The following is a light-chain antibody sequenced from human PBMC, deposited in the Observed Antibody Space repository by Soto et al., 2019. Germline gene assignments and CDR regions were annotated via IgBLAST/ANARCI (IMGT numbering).Light chain of an antibody. CDR1: QGIRSW. J-gene: IGKJ4*01. V-gene: IGKV1D-12*01. CDR3: QQSDTFPAT. Sequence: DIQMTQSPSSVSASVGDRVTITCRASQGIRSWLAWYQQKPGKAPKLLISSASSLQSGVPSRFSGSGSGTDFTLAISGLHPEDFATYYCQQSDTFPATFAGATRVGIK. CDR2: SAS.